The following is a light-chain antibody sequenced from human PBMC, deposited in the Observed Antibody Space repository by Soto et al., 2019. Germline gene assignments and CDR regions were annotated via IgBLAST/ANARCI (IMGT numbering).Light chain of an antibody. Sequence: QSVLTQPRSVSGSPGQSVTISCTGTSSDVGAYNYVSWYQQHPGKAPKLMTYDVSKRPSGVPDRFSGSKSGNTASLTISGLQAEDEAGYYCCSYADNYSYVFGTGTKVTVL. CDR2: DVS. J-gene: IGLJ1*01. CDR1: SSDVGAYNY. CDR3: CSYADNYSYV. V-gene: IGLV2-11*01.